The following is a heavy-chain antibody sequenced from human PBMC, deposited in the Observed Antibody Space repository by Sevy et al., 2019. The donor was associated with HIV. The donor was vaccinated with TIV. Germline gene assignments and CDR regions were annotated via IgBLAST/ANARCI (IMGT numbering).Heavy chain of an antibody. CDR1: GFTFSSYG. CDR2: IRNDGSTT. Sequence: GGSLRLSCAASGFTFSSYGIHWVRRAPGKGLQWLTFIRNDGSTTDYADSVRGRFTISRDNSKNTPFLQMNSLRREDTAVYYCVKSPHPAVTTSYGMDVWGQGTTVTVSS. D-gene: IGHD4-17*01. J-gene: IGHJ6*02. CDR3: VKSPHPAVTTSYGMDV. V-gene: IGHV3-30*02.